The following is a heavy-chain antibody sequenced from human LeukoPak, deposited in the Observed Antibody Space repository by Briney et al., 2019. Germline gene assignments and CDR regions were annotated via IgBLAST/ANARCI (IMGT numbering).Heavy chain of an antibody. CDR3: ASFEMVRGVITYYYGMDV. V-gene: IGHV3-21*01. Sequence: PGGSLRLSCAASGVTFSSYSMNWVRQAPGNGLEAVSSISSSSSYIYYADSVKGRFTISRDNAKNSLYLQKNSLRAEDTAVYYCASFEMVRGVITYYYGMDVWGQGTTVTVSS. CDR1: GVTFSSYS. J-gene: IGHJ6*02. D-gene: IGHD3-10*01. CDR2: ISSSSSYI.